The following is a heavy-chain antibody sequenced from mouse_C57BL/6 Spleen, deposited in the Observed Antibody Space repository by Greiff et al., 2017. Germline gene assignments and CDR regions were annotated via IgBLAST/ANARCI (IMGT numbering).Heavy chain of an antibody. J-gene: IGHJ4*01. V-gene: IGHV1-76*01. CDR2: IYPGSGNT. CDR1: GYTFTDYY. D-gene: IGHD2-3*01. CDR3: ARGYDLPDY. Sequence: QVQLKESGAELVRPGASVKLSCKASGYTFTDYYINWVKQRPGQGLEWIARIYPGSGNTYYNEKFKGKATLTAEKSSSTAYMQLSSLTSEDSAVXFCARGYDLPDYWGQGTSVTVSS.